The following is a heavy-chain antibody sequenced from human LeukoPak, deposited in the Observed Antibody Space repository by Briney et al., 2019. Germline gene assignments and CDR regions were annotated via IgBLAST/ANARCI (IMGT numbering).Heavy chain of an antibody. Sequence: SQTLSLTCTVSGGSISSGGYYWSWIRRHPGKGLEWIGYIYYRGSTYYNPSLKSRVTISVDTSKNQFSLKLSSVTAADTAVYYCARDRGRDYDYGDYLPLGYFDYWGQGTLVTVSS. CDR2: IYYRGST. CDR3: ARDRGRDYDYGDYLPLGYFDY. CDR1: GGSISSGGYY. J-gene: IGHJ4*02. V-gene: IGHV4-31*03. D-gene: IGHD4-17*01.